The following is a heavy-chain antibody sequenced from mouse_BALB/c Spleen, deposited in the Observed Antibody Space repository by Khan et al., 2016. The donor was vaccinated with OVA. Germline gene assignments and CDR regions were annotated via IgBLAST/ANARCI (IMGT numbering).Heavy chain of an antibody. V-gene: IGHV5-6*01. CDR1: GFTFSSYG. J-gene: IGHJ4*01. CDR2: ISSGGTYT. Sequence: EVELVESGGDLVKPGGSLKLSCAASGFTFSSYGMSWVRQTPDKRLEWVAAISSGGTYTYSPDSLKARFTISRDNAKNTLSLQMSSLKSEYTAIYYLSRQPGYYEGSAMDFWGQGTSVTVSS. D-gene: IGHD2-3*01. CDR3: SRQPGYYEGSAMDF.